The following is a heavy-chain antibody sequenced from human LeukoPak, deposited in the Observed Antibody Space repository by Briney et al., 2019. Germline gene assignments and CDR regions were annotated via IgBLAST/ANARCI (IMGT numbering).Heavy chain of an antibody. Sequence: PGGSLRLSCAASGFTFSSYSMNWVRQAPGKGLEWVSYISSSSSTIYYADSVKGRFTISRDNAKNSLYLQMNSLRAEDTAVYYCAKPRFLEWFYMDVWGKGTTVTVSS. CDR1: GFTFSSYS. CDR2: ISSSSSTI. V-gene: IGHV3-48*01. D-gene: IGHD3-3*01. J-gene: IGHJ6*03. CDR3: AKPRFLEWFYMDV.